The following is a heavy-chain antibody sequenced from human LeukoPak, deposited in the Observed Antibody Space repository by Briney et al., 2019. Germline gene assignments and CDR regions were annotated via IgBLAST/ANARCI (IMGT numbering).Heavy chain of an antibody. D-gene: IGHD3-9*01. Sequence: SETLSLTCTVSGYSISSGYYWAWIRQPPGQGLEWIGSIYHSGSTYYNPSLKSRVTISVDTSKNQFSLKLSSVTAADTAVYYCARGRRYGNWFDPWGQGTLVTVSS. CDR2: IYHSGST. CDR3: ARGRRYGNWFDP. V-gene: IGHV4-38-2*02. J-gene: IGHJ5*02. CDR1: GYSISSGYY.